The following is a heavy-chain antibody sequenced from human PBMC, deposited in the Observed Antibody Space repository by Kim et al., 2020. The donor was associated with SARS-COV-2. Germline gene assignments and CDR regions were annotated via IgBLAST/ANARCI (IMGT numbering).Heavy chain of an antibody. Sequence: SETLSLTCAVYGGSFSGYYWSWIRQPPGKGLEWIGEINHSGSTNYNPSLKSRVTISVDTSKNQFSLKLSSVTAADTAVYYCASPQYSSGWSEGDYWGQGT. D-gene: IGHD6-19*01. V-gene: IGHV4-34*01. CDR3: ASPQYSSGWSEGDY. CDR2: INHSGST. J-gene: IGHJ4*02. CDR1: GGSFSGYY.